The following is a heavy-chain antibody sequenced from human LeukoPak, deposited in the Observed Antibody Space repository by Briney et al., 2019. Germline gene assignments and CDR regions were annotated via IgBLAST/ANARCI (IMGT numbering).Heavy chain of an antibody. CDR1: GGTFSSYA. CDR2: IIPIFGTA. CDR3: AREILVEAVPDAGFNWFDP. D-gene: IGHD2-2*01. Sequence: SVKVSCKASGGTFSSYAISWVRQAPGQGLEWMGGIIPIFGTASYAQKFQGRVTITADESTSTAYMELSSLRSEDTAVYYCAREILVEAVPDAGFNWFDPWGQGTLVTVSS. V-gene: IGHV1-69*13. J-gene: IGHJ5*02.